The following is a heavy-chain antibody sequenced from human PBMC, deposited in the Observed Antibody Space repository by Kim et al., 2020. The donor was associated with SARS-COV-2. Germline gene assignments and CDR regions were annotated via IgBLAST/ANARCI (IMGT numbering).Heavy chain of an antibody. CDR3: AKDRRGLYSGSYYRAGGGAFDI. D-gene: IGHD1-26*01. Sequence: GGSLRLSCAASGFTFSSYAMSWVRQAPGKGLEWVSAISGSGGSTYYADSVKGRFTISRDNSKNTLYLQMNSLRAEDTAVYYCAKDRRGLYSGSYYRAGGGAFDIWGQGTMVTVSS. V-gene: IGHV3-23*01. J-gene: IGHJ3*02. CDR1: GFTFSSYA. CDR2: ISGSGGST.